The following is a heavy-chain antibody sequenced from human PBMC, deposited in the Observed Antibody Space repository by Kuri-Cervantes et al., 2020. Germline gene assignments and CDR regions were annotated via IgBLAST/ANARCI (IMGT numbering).Heavy chain of an antibody. Sequence: SETLSLTCAVYGGSFSGYLCSWIRRPPGKGLAWFGESNHRGSTNCNPSLRSRVTISVDKSKNQFSLKLSSVTAADTAVYYCARARGRRRGYSYGSDYWGQGTLVTVSS. V-gene: IGHV4-34*01. CDR3: ARARGRRRGYSYGSDY. D-gene: IGHD5-18*01. CDR1: GGSFSGYL. J-gene: IGHJ4*02. CDR2: SNHRGST.